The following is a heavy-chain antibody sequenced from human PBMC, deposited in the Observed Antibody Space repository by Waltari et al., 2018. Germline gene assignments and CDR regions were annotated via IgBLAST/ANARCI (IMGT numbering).Heavy chain of an antibody. V-gene: IGHV3-48*04. CDR1: GSTLSSYR. CDR3: VRVEVGNNYHMDV. J-gene: IGHJ6*03. Sequence: VQLVEAGGGLVQTGVALRLSCAASGSTLSSYRLNWVRHDPGKGLEWVSYSINSRGATSYADSVKVRFTTTRDNAKNSLFLQINSRRAEDSAVYYCVRVEVGNNYHMDVWGKGTTVTVS. D-gene: IGHD1-1*01. CDR2: SINSRGAT.